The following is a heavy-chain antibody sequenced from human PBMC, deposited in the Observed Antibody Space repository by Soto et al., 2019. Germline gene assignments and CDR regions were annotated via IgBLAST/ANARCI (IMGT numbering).Heavy chain of an antibody. V-gene: IGHV1-8*01. CDR1: GYTFTSYD. J-gene: IGHJ6*02. CDR3: AGDIANYYGIDV. Sequence: ASVKLSCKASGYTFTSYDINWVRQATGQGLEWMGWMNPNSGNTGYAQKFQGRVTMTRNTSISTAYMELSSLRSEDTAVYYCAGDIANYYGIDVWGQGTTGTVSS. CDR2: MNPNSGNT. D-gene: IGHD6-13*01.